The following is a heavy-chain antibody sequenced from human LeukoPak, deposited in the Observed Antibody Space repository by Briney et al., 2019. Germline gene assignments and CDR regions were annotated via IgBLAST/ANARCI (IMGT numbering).Heavy chain of an antibody. V-gene: IGHV4-61*02. CDR2: IYTSGRT. CDR1: GGSISSGSYS. J-gene: IGHJ3*02. CDR3: ARITQGAFDI. Sequence: PSQTLSLTCTVSGGSISSGSYSWTWIRQPAGKGLEYIGRIYTSGRTNYNPSLKSRVTISVDTSKNQFSLKLSSVTAADTAVYYCARITQGAFDIWGQGTMVTVSS. D-gene: IGHD3-10*01.